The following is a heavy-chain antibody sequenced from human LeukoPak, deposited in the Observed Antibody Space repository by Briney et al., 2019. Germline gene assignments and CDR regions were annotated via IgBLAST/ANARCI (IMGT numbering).Heavy chain of an antibody. J-gene: IGHJ4*02. CDR3: AKYHGFGPTPYDY. CDR1: GFTFSSYS. Sequence: GGSLRLSCAASGFTFSSYSMNWVRQTPGKGLEWASYITSSSSTIHYADSVKGRFTISRDNAKSSLYLQMDSLRAEDTAVYYCAKYHGFGPTPYDYWGQGTLVTVSS. V-gene: IGHV3-48*01. D-gene: IGHD3-10*01. CDR2: ITSSSSTI.